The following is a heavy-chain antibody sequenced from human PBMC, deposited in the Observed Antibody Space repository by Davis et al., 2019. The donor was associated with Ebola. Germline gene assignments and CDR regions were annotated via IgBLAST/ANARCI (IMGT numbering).Heavy chain of an antibody. CDR3: ARHIYGNGDAFYGMDV. Sequence: GESLKISCKASGYDFTSYWIGWVRQMPGKGLEWMGIIYPGDSDTRYSPSFQGQVTISADKSISTAYLQWSSLKASDSGIYYCARHIYGNGDAFYGMDVWGQGTTVTVSS. D-gene: IGHD2-8*01. V-gene: IGHV5-51*01. J-gene: IGHJ6*02. CDR2: IYPGDSDT. CDR1: GYDFTSYW.